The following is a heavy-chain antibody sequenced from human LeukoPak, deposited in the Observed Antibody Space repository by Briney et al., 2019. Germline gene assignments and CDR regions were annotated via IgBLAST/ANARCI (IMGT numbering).Heavy chain of an antibody. CDR1: GFSGSTSGVG. J-gene: IGHJ5*02. V-gene: IGHV2-5*02. D-gene: IGHD3-10*01. CDR3: AHSNVLLWFGERRDWFDP. CDR2: SYWDDDK. Sequence: SGPTLVNPTQPRTLTCTFSGFSGSTSGVGVGWIRQPPEKALEWLALSYWDDDKRYSPSRKSRLTIPKDTSKNQVVLTMTNMDPVDTATYYCAHSNVLLWFGERRDWFDPWGQGTLVTVSS.